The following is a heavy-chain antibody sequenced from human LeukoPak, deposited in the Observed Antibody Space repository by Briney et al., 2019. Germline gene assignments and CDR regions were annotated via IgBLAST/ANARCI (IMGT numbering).Heavy chain of an antibody. V-gene: IGHV3-53*01. CDR1: GYTFTSYG. CDR3: AINGNPATGDY. Sequence: GASVKVSCKASGYTFTSYGISWVRQAPGKGLEWVSVIYSGGYTYYADSVKGRFTISRDNSKNTVYLQMNSLRAEDTAVYYCAINGNPATGDYWGQGTLVTVSS. CDR2: IYSGGYT. D-gene: IGHD1-20*01. J-gene: IGHJ4*02.